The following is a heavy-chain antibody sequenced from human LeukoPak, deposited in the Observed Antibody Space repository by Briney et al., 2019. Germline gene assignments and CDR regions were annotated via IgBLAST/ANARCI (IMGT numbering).Heavy chain of an antibody. CDR1: GGSISSSSYY. CDR2: IYYSGST. D-gene: IGHD4-17*01. J-gene: IGHJ4*02. V-gene: IGHV4-39*01. Sequence: PSGTLSLTCAVSGGSISSSSYYWGWIRQPPGKGLEWIGYIYYSGSTYYNPSLKSRVTISVDTSKNQFSLKLSSVTAADTAVYYCARRIYGDYGTNFDYWGQGTLVTVSS. CDR3: ARRIYGDYGTNFDY.